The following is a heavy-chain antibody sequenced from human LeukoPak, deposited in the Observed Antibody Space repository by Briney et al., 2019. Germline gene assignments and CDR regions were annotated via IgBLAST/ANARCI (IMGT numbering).Heavy chain of an antibody. Sequence: SETLSLTCTVSGASINKDYWAWIRQPAGKGLEWIGRIHPSGITHQNPSLRGRVTMSIDASKNQFSLNLSSVTAADTAVFYCARRTYFDFWGQGILVTVSS. CDR1: GASINKDY. D-gene: IGHD1-7*01. CDR2: IHPSGIT. CDR3: ARRTYFDF. J-gene: IGHJ4*02. V-gene: IGHV4-4*07.